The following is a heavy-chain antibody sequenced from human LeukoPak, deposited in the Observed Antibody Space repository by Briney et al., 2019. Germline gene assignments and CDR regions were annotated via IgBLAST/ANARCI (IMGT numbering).Heavy chain of an antibody. V-gene: IGHV1-2*06. Sequence: GASVKVCCKASGYTFTGYYMHWVRQAPGQGLEWMGRINPNSGGTNYAQKFQGRVTMTRDTSISTAYMELSRLRSDDTAVCYCARVWAAAGTGDYWGQGTLVTVSS. CDR2: INPNSGGT. J-gene: IGHJ4*02. CDR1: GYTFTGYY. CDR3: ARVWAAAGTGDY. D-gene: IGHD6-13*01.